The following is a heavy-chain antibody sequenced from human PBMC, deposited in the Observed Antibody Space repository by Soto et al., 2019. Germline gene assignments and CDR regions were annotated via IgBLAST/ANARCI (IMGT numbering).Heavy chain of an antibody. CDR3: ARVLPYYDSSGYYQNWYFDL. J-gene: IGHJ2*01. CDR1: GGSISSGGYY. D-gene: IGHD3-22*01. V-gene: IGHV4-31*03. CDR2: IYYSGST. Sequence: KTSETLSLTCTVSGGSISSGGYYWSWIRQHPGKGLEWIGYIYYSGSTYYNPSLKSRVTISVDTSKNQFSLKLSSVTAADTAVYYCARVLPYYDSSGYYQNWYFDLWGRGTLVTVSS.